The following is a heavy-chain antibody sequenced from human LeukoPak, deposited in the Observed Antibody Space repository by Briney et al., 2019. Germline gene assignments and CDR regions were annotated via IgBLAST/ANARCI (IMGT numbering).Heavy chain of an antibody. D-gene: IGHD5-18*01. CDR2: IYSKEST. CDR1: GGSISSYY. CDR3: ARGGYTYGFDAFDI. V-gene: IGHV4-59*01. J-gene: IGHJ3*02. Sequence: SETLSLTCTVSGGSISSYYWSWIRQPPGKGLEWIGYIYSKESTYYNPSLNSRATISLDTSKNQFSLKLSSVTAADTAVYYCARGGYTYGFDAFDIWGQGTMVTISS.